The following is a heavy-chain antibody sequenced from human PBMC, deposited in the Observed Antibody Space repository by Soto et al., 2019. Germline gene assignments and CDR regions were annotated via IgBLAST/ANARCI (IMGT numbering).Heavy chain of an antibody. D-gene: IGHD6-19*01. Sequence: QITLKESGPTLVKPTQTLTLTCTFSGFSLSSTRVAVGWIRQPPGKALEWLALIYWDDDKRYSPFLKSRLTTPKETSKNPVVLKMTNMDPVDTATYFCAHSVVAGLGYYFDYWGQGTLVTVSS. CDR3: AHSVVAGLGYYFDY. V-gene: IGHV2-5*02. CDR1: GFSLSSTRVA. J-gene: IGHJ4*02. CDR2: IYWDDDK.